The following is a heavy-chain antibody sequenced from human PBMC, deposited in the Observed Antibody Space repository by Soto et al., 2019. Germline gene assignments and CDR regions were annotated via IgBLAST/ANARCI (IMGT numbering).Heavy chain of an antibody. D-gene: IGHD6-19*01. CDR2: IYYSGST. J-gene: IGHJ4*02. CDR3: ARSNGYNRLTPDY. CDR1: GGSISSGGYY. Sequence: PSETLSLTCTVSGGSISSGGYYWSWIRQHPGKGLEWIGYIYYSGSTYYNPSLKSRVTISVDTSKNQFPLKLSSVTAADTAVYYCARSNGYNRLTPDYWGQGTLVTVSS. V-gene: IGHV4-31*03.